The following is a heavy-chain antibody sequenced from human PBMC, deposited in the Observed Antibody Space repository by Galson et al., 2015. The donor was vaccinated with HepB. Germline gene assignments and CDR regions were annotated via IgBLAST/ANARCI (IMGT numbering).Heavy chain of an antibody. J-gene: IGHJ3*02. V-gene: IGHV3-21*01. Sequence: SLRLSCAASGFTFSSYSMNWVRQAPGKGLEWVSSISSSSSYIYYADSVKGRFTISRDNAKNSLYLQMNSLRAEDTAVYYCARESYDFWSGYYDAFDIWGQGTMVTVSS. CDR3: ARESYDFWSGYYDAFDI. CDR1: GFTFSSYS. D-gene: IGHD3-3*01. CDR2: ISSSSSYI.